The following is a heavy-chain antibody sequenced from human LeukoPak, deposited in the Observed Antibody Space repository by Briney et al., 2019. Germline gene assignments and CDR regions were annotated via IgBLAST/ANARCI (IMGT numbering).Heavy chain of an antibody. CDR1: GFTFSSYS. CDR2: ISSSSSYI. J-gene: IGHJ4*02. D-gene: IGHD3-10*01. Sequence: GGSLRLSCAASGFTFSSYSMNWVRQAPGKGLEWVSSISSSSSYIYYADSVKGRFTISRDNAKNTPYLQMNSLRAEDTAVYYCARVGEGYYGSGSYSFDYWGQGTLVTVSS. CDR3: ARVGEGYYGSGSYSFDY. V-gene: IGHV3-21*01.